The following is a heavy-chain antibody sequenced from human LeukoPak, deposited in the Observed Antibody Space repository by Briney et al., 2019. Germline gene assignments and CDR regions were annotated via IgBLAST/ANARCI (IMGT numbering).Heavy chain of an antibody. CDR1: GYTFTDYY. D-gene: IGHD1-26*01. CDR3: ARDRSSGSLYFDY. Sequence: ASVKVSCKASGYTFTDYYMHWVRQAPGQGLEWMGWINPNSGGTNYAQKFQGRVTMTRDTSISTAYMELSRLRSDDTAVYYCARDRSSGSLYFDYCGQGTLVTVSS. CDR2: INPNSGGT. V-gene: IGHV1-2*02. J-gene: IGHJ4*02.